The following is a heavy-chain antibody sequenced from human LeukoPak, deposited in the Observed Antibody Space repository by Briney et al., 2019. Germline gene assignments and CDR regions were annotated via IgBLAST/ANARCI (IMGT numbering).Heavy chain of an antibody. Sequence: SETLSLTCTVSGGSISSSSYYWGWIRQPPGKGLEWIGSIYYSGSTYYNPSLKSRVTISVDTSKNQSSLKLSSVTAADMAVYYCARQMLEYSSGSYFDYWGQGTLVTVSS. CDR2: IYYSGST. J-gene: IGHJ4*02. CDR3: ARQMLEYSSGSYFDY. CDR1: GGSISSSSYY. V-gene: IGHV4-39*01. D-gene: IGHD6-19*01.